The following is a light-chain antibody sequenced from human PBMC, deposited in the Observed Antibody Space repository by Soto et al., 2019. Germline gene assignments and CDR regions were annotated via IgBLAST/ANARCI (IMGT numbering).Light chain of an antibody. CDR2: EVS. V-gene: IGKV2-30*02. J-gene: IGKJ1*01. CDR3: LQGTHWPWT. CDR1: QSLIHSDGNTY. Sequence: DVVMTQSPLFLPVTLGQPASISCRSSQSLIHSDGNTYLSWFQQRPGQSPRRLIYEVSDRDSGVPDRVTGSGSGNDFTLKISKVEAEDVGVYYCLQGTHWPWTFGQGTEVEIK.